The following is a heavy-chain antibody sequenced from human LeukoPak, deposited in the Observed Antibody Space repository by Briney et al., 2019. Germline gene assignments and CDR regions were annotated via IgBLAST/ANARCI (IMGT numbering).Heavy chain of an antibody. J-gene: IGHJ6*03. Sequence: GGSLRLSCAASGFTFSSYWMSWVRQAPGKGLEWVANIKQDGSEKHYVDSVKGRFTISRDNAKNSLYLQMNSLRAEDTAVYYCARDRDGYDILTGHYYYYMDVWGKGTTVTISS. CDR3: ARDRDGYDILTGHYYYYMDV. D-gene: IGHD3-9*01. CDR1: GFTFSSYW. CDR2: IKQDGSEK. V-gene: IGHV3-7*01.